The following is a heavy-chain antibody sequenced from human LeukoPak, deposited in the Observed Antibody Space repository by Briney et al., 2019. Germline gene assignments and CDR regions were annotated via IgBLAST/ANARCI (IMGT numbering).Heavy chain of an antibody. Sequence: PSETLSLTCAVYGGSFSGYYWSWIRQPPGKGLEWIGEINHSGSTNYNPSLKSRVTISVDTSKNQFSLKLSSVTAADTAVYYCARGSLDVLRFLEWPTHLDFDYWGQGTLVTVSS. V-gene: IGHV4-34*01. D-gene: IGHD3-3*01. J-gene: IGHJ4*02. CDR2: INHSGST. CDR3: ARGSLDVLRFLEWPTHLDFDY. CDR1: GGSFSGYY.